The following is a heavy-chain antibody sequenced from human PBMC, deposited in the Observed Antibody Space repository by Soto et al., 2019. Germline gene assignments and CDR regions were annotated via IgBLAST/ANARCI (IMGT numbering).Heavy chain of an antibody. Sequence: QVQLVQSGAEVRKPGSSVKVSCKASGGTFSRHAISWVRQAPGQGLEWMGGIIPIFGTANHAQKFQGRVTIIADESTSTVYMELSSLRSEDTAMYYCARSLCQLVAPYYYGMDVWGQGTTVTVSS. V-gene: IGHV1-69*01. CDR3: ARSLCQLVAPYYYGMDV. CDR2: IIPIFGTA. D-gene: IGHD6-6*01. J-gene: IGHJ6*02. CDR1: GGTFSRHA.